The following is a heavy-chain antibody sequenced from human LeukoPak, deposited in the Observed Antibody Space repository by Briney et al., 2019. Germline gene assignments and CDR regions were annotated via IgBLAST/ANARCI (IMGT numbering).Heavy chain of an antibody. V-gene: IGHV3-73*01. CDR1: GYSFTSYW. J-gene: IGHJ6*03. Sequence: GESLKISCKGSGYSFTSYWIGWVRQASGKGLEWVGRIRSKANSYATAYAASVKGRFTISRDDSKNTAYLQMNSLKTEDTAVYYCTRLKYYYYYMDVWGKGTTVTVSS. CDR2: IRSKANSYAT. CDR3: TRLKYYYYYMDV.